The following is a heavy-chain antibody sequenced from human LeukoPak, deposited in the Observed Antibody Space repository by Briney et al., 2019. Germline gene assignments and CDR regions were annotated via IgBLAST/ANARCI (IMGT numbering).Heavy chain of an antibody. J-gene: IGHJ6*03. CDR1: GGSISSYY. Sequence: SETLSLTCTVSGGSISSYYWSWIRQPPGKGLEWIGEINHSGSTNYNPSLKSRVTISVDTSKNQFSLKLSSVTAADTAVYYCARRKLRHYYYYMDVWGKGTTVTVSS. CDR2: INHSGST. CDR3: ARRKLRHYYYYMDV. D-gene: IGHD1-7*01. V-gene: IGHV4-34*01.